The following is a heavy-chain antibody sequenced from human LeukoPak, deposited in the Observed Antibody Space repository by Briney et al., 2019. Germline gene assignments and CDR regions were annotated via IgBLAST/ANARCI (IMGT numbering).Heavy chain of an antibody. CDR1: GGSISGSSYY. D-gene: IGHD6-6*01. J-gene: IGHJ4*02. CDR2: IYYSGNT. Sequence: SETLSLTCTVSGGSISGSSYYWGWIRQPPGKGLEWIGSIYYSGNTYYNPSLKSRVTISVDTSKNQFSLKLSSVTAADTAVYYCARSLRGAAHHFDYWGQGTLATVSS. V-gene: IGHV4-39*01. CDR3: ARSLRGAAHHFDY.